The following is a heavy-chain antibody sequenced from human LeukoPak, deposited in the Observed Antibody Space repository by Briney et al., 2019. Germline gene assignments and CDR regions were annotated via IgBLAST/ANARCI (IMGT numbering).Heavy chain of an antibody. D-gene: IGHD5-24*01. CDR3: ARHGGDGYNYWFDS. CDR2: IYPGESDT. J-gene: IGHJ5*01. Sequence: GGSLQISCKGSGYRFSNYWIGWGRPLPGKGLEGMGIIYPGESDTRYSPCFQGQVTTSADKSISTAYLKWSSLRASDTAMYYCARHGGDGYNYWFDSWGQGALVTVSS. V-gene: IGHV5-51*01. CDR1: GYRFSNYW.